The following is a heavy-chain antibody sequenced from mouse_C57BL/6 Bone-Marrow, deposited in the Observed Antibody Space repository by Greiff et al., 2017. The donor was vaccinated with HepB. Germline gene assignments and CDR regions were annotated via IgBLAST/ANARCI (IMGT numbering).Heavy chain of an antibody. CDR3: AREDYGSSPWFSY. D-gene: IGHD1-1*01. CDR1: GFTFSDYY. V-gene: IGHV5-16*01. Sequence: EVQRVESEGGLVQPGRSMKLSCTASGFTFSDYYMAWVRQVPDKGLEWVANINYDGSSTYYLDSLKSRFIISRDNAKNILYLQMSSLKSEDTATYYCAREDYGSSPWFSYWGQGTLVTVSA. J-gene: IGHJ3*01. CDR2: INYDGSST.